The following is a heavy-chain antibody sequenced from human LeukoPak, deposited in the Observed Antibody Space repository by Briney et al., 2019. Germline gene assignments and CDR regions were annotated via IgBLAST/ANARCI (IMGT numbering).Heavy chain of an antibody. J-gene: IGHJ4*02. V-gene: IGHV3-21*01. D-gene: IGHD6-6*01. CDR2: ISSSSTHI. CDR1: GFTLSSYS. Sequence: PGGSLRFSCAASGFTLSSYSMNWVRQAPGKGLEWVSYISSSSTHIYYADSVKGRFTISRDNARNSLYLQMNSLRAEDTAIYYCARSEHGSSSFDYWGQGTLVTVSS. CDR3: ARSEHGSSSFDY.